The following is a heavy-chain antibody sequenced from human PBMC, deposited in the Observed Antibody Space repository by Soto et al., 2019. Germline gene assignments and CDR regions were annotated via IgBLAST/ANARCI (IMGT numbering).Heavy chain of an antibody. Sequence: SETLSLTCTVSGGSISSYYWSWIRQPPGKGLEWIGYIHYSGSTNYNPSLKSRVTISVDTSKNQFSLKLSSVTAADTAVYYCARFTYYDFWSGYGNYYYYGMDVWGQGTTVTVSS. V-gene: IGHV4-59*01. CDR3: ARFTYYDFWSGYGNYYYYGMDV. CDR2: IHYSGST. J-gene: IGHJ6*02. CDR1: GGSISSYY. D-gene: IGHD3-3*01.